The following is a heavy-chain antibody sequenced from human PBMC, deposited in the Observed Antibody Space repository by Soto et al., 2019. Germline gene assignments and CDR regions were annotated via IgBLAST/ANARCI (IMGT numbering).Heavy chain of an antibody. J-gene: IGHJ6*02. CDR1: GFTFSSYG. CDR3: ARGPRQETHYGMDV. CDR2: IWYDGSNK. Sequence: QVQLVESGGGVVQPGRSLRLSCAASGFTFSSYGMHWVRQAPGKGLEWVAVIWYDGSNKYYADSVKGRFTISRDNSKNTRYLQMNRLRAEDTAVYYCARGPRQETHYGMDVWGQGTTVTVSS. V-gene: IGHV3-33*01.